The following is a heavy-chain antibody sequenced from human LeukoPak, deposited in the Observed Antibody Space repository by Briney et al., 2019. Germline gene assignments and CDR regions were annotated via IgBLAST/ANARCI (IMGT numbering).Heavy chain of an antibody. J-gene: IGHJ4*02. CDR3: ATARYYYDSSGYYSHYFDY. CDR1: GYTFTGCY. V-gene: IGHV1-2*02. D-gene: IGHD3-22*01. Sequence: PGASVKLSCKASGYTFTGCYMHWVRQAPGQGLEWMGWINPNRGGTNYAQKFQGRVTMTRDTSISTAYMELSRLRSDDTAVYYCATARYYYDSSGYYSHYFDYWGQGTLVTVSS. CDR2: INPNRGGT.